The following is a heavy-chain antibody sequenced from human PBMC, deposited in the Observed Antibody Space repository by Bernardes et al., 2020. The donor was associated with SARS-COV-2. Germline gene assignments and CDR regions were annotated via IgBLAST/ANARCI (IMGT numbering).Heavy chain of an antibody. CDR3: ARVSGSSWYFDL. J-gene: IGHJ2*01. CDR2: IKQDGSEK. Sequence: GGPLRLSCAASGFIFSSSWVSWVRQAPGKGLEWVANIKQDGSEKYYVDSVKGRFTISRDNAKNSLYLQMKSLRAEDTAVYYCARVSGSSWYFDLWGRGTLVTVSS. D-gene: IGHD6-13*01. V-gene: IGHV3-7*01. CDR1: GFIFSSSW.